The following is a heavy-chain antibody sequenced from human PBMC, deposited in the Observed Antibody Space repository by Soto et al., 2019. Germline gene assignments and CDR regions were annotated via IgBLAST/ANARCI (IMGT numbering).Heavy chain of an antibody. CDR2: IYFDGMT. CDR1: GASLSSGGYY. Sequence: QLQLLESGPGLVKPSQTLSLSCTVSGASLSSGGYYWNWLRQHPGKGLEWIGYIYFDGMTSYNPSLERRVTMSIDASKNQCSLHLSSVTAADTAVYYCARDRYGDYYAYWGQGLLVTVSS. CDR3: ARDRYGDYYAY. D-gene: IGHD3-22*01. J-gene: IGHJ4*02. V-gene: IGHV4-31*03.